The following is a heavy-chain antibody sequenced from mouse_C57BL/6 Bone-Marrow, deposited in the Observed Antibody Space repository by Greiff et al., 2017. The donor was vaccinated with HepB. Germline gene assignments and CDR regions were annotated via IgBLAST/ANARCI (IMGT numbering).Heavy chain of an antibody. CDR2: IDPENCDT. V-gene: IGHV14-4*01. CDR1: GFNIKDDY. CDR3: TTWGGYAMDY. Sequence: VQLQQSGAELVRPGASVKLSCTASGFNIKDDYMHWVKQRPEQGLEWIGWIDPENCDTEYASKFQGKATITADTSSNTAYLQLSSLTSEDTAVYYCTTWGGYAMDYWGQGTSVTVSS. J-gene: IGHJ4*01.